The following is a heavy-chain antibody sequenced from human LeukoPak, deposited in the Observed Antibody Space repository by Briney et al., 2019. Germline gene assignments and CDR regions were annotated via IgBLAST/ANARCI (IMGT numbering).Heavy chain of an antibody. CDR2: MYHSGST. V-gene: IGHV4-38-2*02. CDR1: GGSISSGHY. J-gene: IGHJ6*03. CDR3: VANGYYSLDV. Sequence: PSETLSLTCTVSGGSISSGHYWGWIRQPPGKGLEWIGSMYHSGSTYYNPPLKSRVTISEDTSKNQFSLKLRSVTAADTAVYYCVANGYYSLDVWGKGTTVTVSS. D-gene: IGHD2-8*01.